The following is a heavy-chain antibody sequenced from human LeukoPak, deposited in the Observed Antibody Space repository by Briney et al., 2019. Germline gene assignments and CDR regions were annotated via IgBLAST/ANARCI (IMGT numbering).Heavy chain of an antibody. CDR3: AKRAVTATIERGYFDN. V-gene: IGHV3-30-3*02. Sequence: GGSLRLSCAASGFTFSNYAIHWVRQAPGKGLEWVAVISYDGSNTNYADSVKGRFTISRDNSKTTLYLQVDSLRAEDTALYYCAKRAVTATIERGYFDNWGQGTLVIVSS. J-gene: IGHJ4*02. D-gene: IGHD2-21*02. CDR2: ISYDGSNT. CDR1: GFTFSNYA.